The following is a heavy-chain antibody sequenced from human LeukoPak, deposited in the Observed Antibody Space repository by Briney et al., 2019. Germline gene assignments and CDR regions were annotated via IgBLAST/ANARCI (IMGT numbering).Heavy chain of an antibody. D-gene: IGHD6-19*01. CDR1: GYSFTSYW. CDR2: IYPGDSDT. V-gene: IGHV5-51*01. CDR3: ARLSWDIAVAGTAGYNWFDP. J-gene: IGHJ5*02. Sequence: GESLKISCKGSGYSFTSYWIGWVRQMPGKGLAWMGIIYPGDSDTRYSPSFQGQVTISADKSISTAYLQWSSLKASDTAMYYCARLSWDIAVAGTAGYNWFDPWGQGTLVTVSS.